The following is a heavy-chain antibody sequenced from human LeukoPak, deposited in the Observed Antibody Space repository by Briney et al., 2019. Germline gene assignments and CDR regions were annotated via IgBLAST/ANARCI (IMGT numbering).Heavy chain of an antibody. Sequence: GGSLRLSCTASGFTFGDYAMSWVRQAPGKGLEWVGFIRSKAYGGTTEYAASVKGRFTISRDDSKSIAYLQMNSLKTEDTAVYSGTSQHGYWGQGTLVTVSS. CDR3: TSQHGY. V-gene: IGHV3-49*04. CDR1: GFTFGDYA. J-gene: IGHJ4*02. CDR2: IRSKAYGGTT.